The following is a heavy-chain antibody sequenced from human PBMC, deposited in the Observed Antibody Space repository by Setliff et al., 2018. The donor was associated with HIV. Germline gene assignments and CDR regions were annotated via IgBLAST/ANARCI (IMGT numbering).Heavy chain of an antibody. V-gene: IGHV3-15*01. CDR1: GFTFSNAW. D-gene: IGHD3-9*01. CDR3: TRRLALLRYFGGDYYYYMDV. Sequence: GGSLRLSCAASGFTFSNAWMSWVRQAPGKGLEWVGRIKSKTDGGTTDYAAPVKGRFTISRDDSKNTLYLQMNSLKTEDTAVYYCTRRLALLRYFGGDYYYYMDVWGKGTTVTVSS. J-gene: IGHJ6*03. CDR2: IKSKTDGGTT.